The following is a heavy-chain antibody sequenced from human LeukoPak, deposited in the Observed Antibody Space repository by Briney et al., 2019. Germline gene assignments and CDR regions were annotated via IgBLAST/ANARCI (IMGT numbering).Heavy chain of an antibody. CDR2: ISPDSVEK. V-gene: IGHV1-2*02. Sequence: GASVKVSCKASGYTFSDYYMHWVRQAPAQGLEWMGWISPDSVEKKYAQKFQGRVTMTRDTSISTAYMELSRLRSDDTAVYYCARKRGVGVDTNAFDISGQGTMVTVSS. D-gene: IGHD3-3*01. CDR3: ARKRGVGVDTNAFDI. CDR1: GYTFSDYY. J-gene: IGHJ3*02.